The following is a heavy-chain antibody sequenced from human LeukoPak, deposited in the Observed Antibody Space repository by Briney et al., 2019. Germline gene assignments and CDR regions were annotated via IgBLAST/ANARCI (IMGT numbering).Heavy chain of an antibody. J-gene: IGHJ4*02. D-gene: IGHD3-10*01. V-gene: IGHV3-9*01. CDR3: AKGVFGEPRYYFDY. CDR1: GFTFDDYA. Sequence: GGSLRLSCAASGFTFDDYAMHWVRQAPGKGLEWVSGISWNSGSIGYAHSVKGRFTISRDNAKNSLYLQMNSLRAEDTALYYCAKGVFGEPRYYFDYWGQGTLVTVSS. CDR2: ISWNSGSI.